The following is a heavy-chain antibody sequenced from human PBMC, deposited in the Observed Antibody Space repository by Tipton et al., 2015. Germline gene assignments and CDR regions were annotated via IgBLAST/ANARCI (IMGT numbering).Heavy chain of an antibody. CDR3: AKDPSFYGSGTD. V-gene: IGHV3-23*01. J-gene: IGHJ4*02. CDR2: ISGSGNSE. D-gene: IGHD3-10*01. Sequence: GSLRLSCAASGFTFTTYAMSWVRQAPGKGLEWVSGISGSGNSEYYADSVKGRFTISRDKSKNTLHLQMNSLRPEDTALYYCAKDPSFYGSGTDWGQGTLVTVSS. CDR1: GFTFTTYA.